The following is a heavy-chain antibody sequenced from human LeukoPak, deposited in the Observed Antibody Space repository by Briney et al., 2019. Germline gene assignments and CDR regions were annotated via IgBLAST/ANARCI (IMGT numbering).Heavy chain of an antibody. D-gene: IGHD2-15*01. CDR3: VTYCSGGSCYSADAFDI. Sequence: SETLSLTCTVSGGSVSSGSYYWSWIRQPPGKGLEWIGYIYYSGSTNYNPSFKSRVTISVDTSKNQFSLKLSSVTAADTAVYYCVTYCSGGSCYSADAFDIWGQGTMVTVSS. J-gene: IGHJ3*02. CDR2: IYYSGST. V-gene: IGHV4-61*01. CDR1: GGSVSSGSYY.